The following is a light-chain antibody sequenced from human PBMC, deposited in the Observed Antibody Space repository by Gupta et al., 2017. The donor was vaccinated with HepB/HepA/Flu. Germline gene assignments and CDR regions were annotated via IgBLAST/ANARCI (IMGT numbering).Light chain of an antibody. CDR1: QSVSSY. J-gene: IGKJ4*01. Sequence: SKGTRTPATLSASAGERATISCRASQSVSSYLAWYQQKPGKAPKLLIYDASNRETGVPSSFSGSGSGTDFTFTISSLQPEDFAGYYCQQDDNRPLTFGGGTKVEIK. CDR2: DAS. CDR3: QQDDNRPLT. V-gene: IGKV1-33*01.